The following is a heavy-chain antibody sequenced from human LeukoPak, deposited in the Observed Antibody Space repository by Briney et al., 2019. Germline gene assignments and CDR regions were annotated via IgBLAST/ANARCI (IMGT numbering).Heavy chain of an antibody. CDR2: INPNSGGT. J-gene: IGHJ4*02. CDR1: GYTFTGYY. CDR3: ARDLQSSSGYYYVVGY. Sequence: VASVKVSCKASGYTFTGYYMRWVRQAPGQGLEWMGWINPNSGGTNYAQKFQGRVTMTRDTSISTAYMELSRLRSDDTAVYYCARDLQSSSGYYYVVGYWGQGTLVTVSS. V-gene: IGHV1-2*02. D-gene: IGHD3-22*01.